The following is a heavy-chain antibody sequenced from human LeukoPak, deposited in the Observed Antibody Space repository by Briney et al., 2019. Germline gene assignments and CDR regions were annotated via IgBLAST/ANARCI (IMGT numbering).Heavy chain of an antibody. CDR3: ASLPETYSSGLYTVDY. CDR1: GGTLSSYV. CDR2: IIPLFGTP. V-gene: IGHV1-69*01. Sequence: SVKVSCKASGGTLSSYVTNWVRQAPGQGLEWMGGIIPLFGTPNYAQRFQGRLTITADESTNTVYMELSSLRFDDTAVYYCASLPETYSSGLYTVDYWGQGTLLTVSS. D-gene: IGHD6-19*01. J-gene: IGHJ4*02.